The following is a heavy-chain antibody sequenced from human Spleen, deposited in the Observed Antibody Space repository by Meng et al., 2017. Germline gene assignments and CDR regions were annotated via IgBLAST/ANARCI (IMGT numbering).Heavy chain of an antibody. J-gene: IGHJ4*02. D-gene: IGHD6-6*01. Sequence: SVKVSCKASGGTFSSYAISWVRQAPGQGLEWMGGIIPIFGTANYAQKFQGRVTITADKSTSTAYMELSSLRSEDTAVYYCARVSDSSSSKSGFDYWGQGTLVTVSS. CDR2: IIPIFGTA. CDR3: ARVSDSSSSKSGFDY. V-gene: IGHV1-69*06. CDR1: GGTFSSYA.